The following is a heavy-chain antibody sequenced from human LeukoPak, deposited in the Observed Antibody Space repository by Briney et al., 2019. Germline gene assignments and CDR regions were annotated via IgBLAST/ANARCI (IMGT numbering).Heavy chain of an antibody. V-gene: IGHV1-69*13. CDR1: GGTFSSYA. CDR2: IIPIFGTA. D-gene: IGHD3-22*01. Sequence: SVKVSCTASGGTFSSYAISWVRQAPGQGLEWMGGIIPIFGTANYAQKFQGRVTITADESTSTAYMELSSLRSEDTAVYYCAREGYYYDSSGYYWGQGTLVTVSS. J-gene: IGHJ4*02. CDR3: AREGYYYDSSGYY.